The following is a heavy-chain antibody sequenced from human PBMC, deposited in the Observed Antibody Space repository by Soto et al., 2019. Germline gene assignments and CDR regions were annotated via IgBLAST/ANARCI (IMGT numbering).Heavy chain of an antibody. V-gene: IGHV1-69*13. D-gene: IGHD3-16*01. CDR2: IIPIFGTA. Sequence: SVKVSCKASGGTFSSYAISWVRQAPGQGLEWMGGIIPIFGTANYAQKFQGRVTITADESTSTAYMELSSLRSEDTAVYYCARFLYDYVWGSPYGMDVWGQGTTVTVSS. CDR1: GGTFSSYA. J-gene: IGHJ6*02. CDR3: ARFLYDYVWGSPYGMDV.